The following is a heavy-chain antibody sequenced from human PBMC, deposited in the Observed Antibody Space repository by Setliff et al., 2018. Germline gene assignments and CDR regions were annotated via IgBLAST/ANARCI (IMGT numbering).Heavy chain of an antibody. Sequence: ASVKVSCKASGYSFISYDINWVRQAPGQGLEWMGWMNPERDNTGYAQKFQGRVTMTGHASINTAYMELTSLTSEDTAVYYCVRNPLGPEASTPGGYWGQGTLVTVSS. CDR1: GYSFISYD. CDR3: VRNPLGPEASTPGGY. CDR2: MNPERDNT. D-gene: IGHD3-16*01. V-gene: IGHV1-8*01. J-gene: IGHJ4*02.